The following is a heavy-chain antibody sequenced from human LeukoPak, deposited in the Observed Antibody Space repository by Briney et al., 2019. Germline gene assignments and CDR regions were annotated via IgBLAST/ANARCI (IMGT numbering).Heavy chain of an antibody. V-gene: IGHV1-46*01. J-gene: IGHJ3*02. CDR1: GYTFTSYY. CDR2: INPSGGST. CDR3: ARGTARAYCGGDCYSHDAFDI. D-gene: IGHD2-21*02. Sequence: ASVKVSCKASGYTFTSYYMHWVRQAHGQGLEWMGIINPSGGSTSYAQKFQGRVTMTRDTSISTAYMELSRLRSDDTAVYYCARGTARAYCGGDCYSHDAFDIWGQGAMVTVSS.